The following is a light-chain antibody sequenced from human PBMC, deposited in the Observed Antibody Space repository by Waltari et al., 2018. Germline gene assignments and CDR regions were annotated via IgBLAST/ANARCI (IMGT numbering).Light chain of an antibody. J-gene: IGKJ1*01. V-gene: IGKV3-20*01. CDR1: QIVGRT. CDR2: DAS. CDR3: QKYGRLPAT. Sequence: EIVLTQSPGTLSLSPGQRATLFCRASQIVGRTLAWYQQKPGQAPRLLIYDASTRATGIPDRFSATGSGTDFSLTISRLEPEDFAAYYCQKYGRLPATFGRGTTVEIK.